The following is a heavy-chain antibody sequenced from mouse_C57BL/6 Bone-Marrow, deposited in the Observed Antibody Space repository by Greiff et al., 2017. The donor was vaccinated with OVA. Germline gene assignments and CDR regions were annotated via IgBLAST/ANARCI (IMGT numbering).Heavy chain of an antibody. CDR1: GYTFTSYW. CDR3: ACSGVEGGYAMDY. Sequence: QVQLQQSGAELAKPGASVKLSCKASGYTFTSYWMHWVKQRPGQGLEWIGYINPSSGYNKYNQKFKDKATLTADKSSSTAYMQLSSLTYEDSAVYYCACSGVEGGYAMDYGVQGTSVTVSS. J-gene: IGHJ4*01. V-gene: IGHV1-7*01. D-gene: IGHD1-1*02. CDR2: INPSSGYN.